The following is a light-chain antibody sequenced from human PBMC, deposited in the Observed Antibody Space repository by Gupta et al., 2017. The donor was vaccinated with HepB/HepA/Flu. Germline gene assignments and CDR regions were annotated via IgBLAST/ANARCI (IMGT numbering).Light chain of an antibody. CDR2: GTS. CDR1: QSFSRTF. V-gene: IGKV3-20*01. J-gene: IGKJ4*01. CDR3: QQYGGAPLT. Sequence: EIVLTQSPGTLSLSPGERATLSCKASQSFSRTFLTWYQPKGGQAPRLLIYGTSSRAAGIPDRFSGSGSGTDFTLTISRLEPEDFAVYYCQQYGGAPLTFGGGTKVEIK.